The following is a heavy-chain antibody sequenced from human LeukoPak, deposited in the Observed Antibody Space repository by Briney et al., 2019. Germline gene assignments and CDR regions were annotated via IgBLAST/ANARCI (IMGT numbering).Heavy chain of an antibody. V-gene: IGHV1-2*06. CDR3: ARARDYDILTGYYNNHNFDY. D-gene: IGHD3-9*01. CDR2: INPNSGGT. Sequence: VSVKVSCKAPGYTFTGYYMHWVRQAPGQGLEWMGRINPNSGGTNYAQKFQGRVTMTRDTSISTAYMELSRLRSDDTAVYYCARARDYDILTGYYNNHNFDYWGQGTLVTVSS. CDR1: GYTFTGYY. J-gene: IGHJ4*02.